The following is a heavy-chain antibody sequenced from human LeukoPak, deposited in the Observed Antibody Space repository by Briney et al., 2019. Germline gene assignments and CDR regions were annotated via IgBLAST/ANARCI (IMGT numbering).Heavy chain of an antibody. V-gene: IGHV4-39*07. CDR1: GGSISSSSYY. CDR3: ARCAIRVLWFGELSGDARFDP. CDR2: IYYSGST. Sequence: SETLSLTCTVSGGSISSSSYYWGWIRQPPGKGLEWIGSIYYSGSTYYNPSLKSRVTISVDKSKNQFSLKLSSVTAADTAVYYCARCAIRVLWFGELSGDARFDPWGQGTLVTVSS. D-gene: IGHD3-10*01. J-gene: IGHJ5*02.